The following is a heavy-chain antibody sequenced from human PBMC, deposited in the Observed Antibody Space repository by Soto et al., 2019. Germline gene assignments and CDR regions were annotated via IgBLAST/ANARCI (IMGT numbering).Heavy chain of an antibody. V-gene: IGHV4-38-2*02. CDR1: GYSISSGYY. CDR3: ARDRSITGTRSAFDI. Sequence: SETLSLTCTVSGYSISSGYYWGWIRQPPGKGLEWIGSIYHSGSTYYNPSLKSRVTISVDTSKTPFSLKLSSVTAADTAVYYCARDRSITGTRSAFDIWGQGTMVTVSS. CDR2: IYHSGST. D-gene: IGHD1-7*01. J-gene: IGHJ3*02.